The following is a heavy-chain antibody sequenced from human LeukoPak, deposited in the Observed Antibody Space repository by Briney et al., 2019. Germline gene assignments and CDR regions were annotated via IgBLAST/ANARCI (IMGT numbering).Heavy chain of an antibody. Sequence: GGSLRLSCAASGFTFSSYTMNWVRQAPGKGLEWVSSISGSSSYIYYADSVKGRFTISRDNAKNSLYLQMNSLRAEDTAVYYCARELKSDIWGQGTMVTVSS. J-gene: IGHJ3*02. CDR3: ARELKSDI. CDR2: ISGSSSYI. V-gene: IGHV3-21*01. CDR1: GFTFSSYT.